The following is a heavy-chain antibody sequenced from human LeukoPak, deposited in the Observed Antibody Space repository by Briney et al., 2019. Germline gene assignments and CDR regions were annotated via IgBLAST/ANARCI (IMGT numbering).Heavy chain of an antibody. CDR2: VSGSGGAT. D-gene: IGHD1-14*01. Sequence: GGSLRLSCAASGFTFNNYVMSWVRQAPGMGLEWLSYVSGSGGATYYAASVKGRFTISRDNSKNTVYLQMGSLRAEDTAVYYCAKNRGGTSKYYMDVWGNGTTVTVSS. J-gene: IGHJ6*03. CDR1: GFTFNNYV. V-gene: IGHV3-23*01. CDR3: AKNRGGTSKYYMDV.